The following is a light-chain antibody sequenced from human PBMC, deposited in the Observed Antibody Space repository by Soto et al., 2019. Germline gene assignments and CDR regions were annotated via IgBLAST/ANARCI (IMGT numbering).Light chain of an antibody. Sequence: ALTQPPSASASPGQAVAISCTGTSSDVGGYNYVSWYQQHPGKAPKLMIYEVNKRPPGVPDRFSGSKSGNTASPTVSGLQAEDEADYYCSTYAGSSNVFGTGTKVTVL. CDR2: EVN. CDR3: STYAGSSNV. V-gene: IGLV2-8*01. J-gene: IGLJ1*01. CDR1: SSDVGGYNY.